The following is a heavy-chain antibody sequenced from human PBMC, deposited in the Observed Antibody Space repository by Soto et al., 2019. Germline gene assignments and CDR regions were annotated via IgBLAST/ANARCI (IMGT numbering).Heavy chain of an antibody. CDR1: GGTFSSYT. CDR2: IIPILGIA. J-gene: IGHJ4*02. V-gene: IGHV1-69*02. D-gene: IGHD3-10*01. Sequence: SVKVSCKASGGTFSSYTISWVRQAPGQGLEWMGRIIPILGIANYAQKFQGRVTITADKSTSTAYMELSSLRSEDTAVYYCARTNRHYGSGSYAFDYWGQGTLVTVSS. CDR3: ARTNRHYGSGSYAFDY.